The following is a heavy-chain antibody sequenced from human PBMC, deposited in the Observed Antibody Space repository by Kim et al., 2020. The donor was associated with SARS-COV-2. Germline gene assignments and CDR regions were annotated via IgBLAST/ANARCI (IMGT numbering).Heavy chain of an antibody. Sequence: GGSLRLSCAASGFTFSDYYMSWIRQAPGKGLEWVSYISSSGSTIYYADSVKGRFTISRDNAKNSLYLQMNSLRAEDTAVYYCATSPGAATIEPVYYYYYMDVWGKGTTVTVSS. CDR3: ATSPGAATIEPVYYYYYMDV. V-gene: IGHV3-11*01. CDR2: ISSSGSTI. D-gene: IGHD6-25*01. J-gene: IGHJ6*03. CDR1: GFTFSDYY.